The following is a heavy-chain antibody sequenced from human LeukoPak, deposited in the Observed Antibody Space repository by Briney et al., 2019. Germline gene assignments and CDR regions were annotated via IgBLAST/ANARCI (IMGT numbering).Heavy chain of an antibody. J-gene: IGHJ1*01. CDR3: ARAAYQLLSNEYFQH. D-gene: IGHD2-2*01. Sequence: GGSLRLSCAASGFTFSSYGMHWVRQAPGKGLEWVAVIWYDGSNKYYADSVKGRFTISRDNSKNTLYLQMNSLRAEDTAVYYCARAAYQLLSNEYFQHWGQGTLVTVSS. CDR1: GFTFSSYG. CDR2: IWYDGSNK. V-gene: IGHV3-33*01.